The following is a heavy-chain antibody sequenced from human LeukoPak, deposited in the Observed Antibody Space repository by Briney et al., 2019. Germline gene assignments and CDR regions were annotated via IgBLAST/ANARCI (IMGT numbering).Heavy chain of an antibody. CDR3: VTAAGYNFGQY. Sequence: HSGGSLRLSCAASGFSFSSHSMNWVRQAPGKGLEWVSALYIGGNTYYADSVRGRFTISRDNSKNTLYLQMNSLRAEDTAIYYCVTAAGYNFGQYWGQGTLVAVSS. D-gene: IGHD5-18*01. CDR2: LYIGGNT. J-gene: IGHJ4*02. CDR1: GFSFSSHS. V-gene: IGHV3-53*01.